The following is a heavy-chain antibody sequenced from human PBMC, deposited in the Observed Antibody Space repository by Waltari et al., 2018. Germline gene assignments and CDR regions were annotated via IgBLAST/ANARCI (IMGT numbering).Heavy chain of an antibody. V-gene: IGHV1-8*01. CDR2: MNPNRGNT. D-gene: IGHD3-16*02. CDR3: ARRVITFGGVIVDY. Sequence: QVQLVQSGAEVKKPGASVKVSCKASGYTFTSYDINWVRQATGQGLEWMGWMNPNRGNTGYAQKFQGRVTMTTDTSTSTAYMELRSLRSDDTAVYYCARRVITFGGVIVDYWGQGTLVTVSS. J-gene: IGHJ4*02. CDR1: GYTFTSYD.